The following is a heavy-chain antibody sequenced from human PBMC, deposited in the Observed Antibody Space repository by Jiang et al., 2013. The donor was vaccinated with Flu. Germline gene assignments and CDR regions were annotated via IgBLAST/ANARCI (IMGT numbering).Heavy chain of an antibody. D-gene: IGHD2-2*01. Sequence: VQLVESGGGVVQPGRSLRLSCAASGFTFSSYGMHWVRQAPGKGLEWVAVISYDGSNKYYADSVKGRFTISRDNSKNTLYLQMNSLRAEDTAVYYCAKEGIVVVPAGSYNWFDPWGQGTLVTVSS. V-gene: IGHV3-30*18. CDR2: ISYDGSNK. CDR1: GFTFSSYG. J-gene: IGHJ5*02. CDR3: AKEGIVVVPAGSYNWFDP.